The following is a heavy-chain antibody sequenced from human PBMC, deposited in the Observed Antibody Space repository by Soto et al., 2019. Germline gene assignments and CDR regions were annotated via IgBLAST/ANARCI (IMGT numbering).Heavy chain of an antibody. D-gene: IGHD2-15*01. CDR2: IIPILGIA. CDR3: AGDRYGGNMGDGY. J-gene: IGHJ4*02. V-gene: IGHV1-69*08. CDR1: GGTFSSYT. Sequence: QVQLVQSGAEVKKPGSSVKVSCKASGGTFSSYTISWVRQAPGQGLEWMGRIIPILGIANYAQKFQGRVKIPADKSTGPAYMELSRLRSEDAAVYYCAGDRYGGNMGDGYWGQGSLVTVSS.